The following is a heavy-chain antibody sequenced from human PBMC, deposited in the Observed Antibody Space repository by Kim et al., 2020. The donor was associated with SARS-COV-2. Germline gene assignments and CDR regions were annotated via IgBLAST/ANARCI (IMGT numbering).Heavy chain of an antibody. Sequence: TSYAGSVQCQLTISRENSKNTLYLQRTSLRADDTALYYCAKGYSYSGMDVWGQGTTVTVSS. CDR3: AKGYSYSGMDV. CDR2: T. J-gene: IGHJ6*02. V-gene: IGHV3-23*01. D-gene: IGHD5-18*01.